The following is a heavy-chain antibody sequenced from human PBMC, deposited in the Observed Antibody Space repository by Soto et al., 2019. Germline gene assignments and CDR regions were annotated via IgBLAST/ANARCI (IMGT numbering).Heavy chain of an antibody. CDR1: GFTFSSYS. D-gene: IGHD2-2*01. CDR2: ISSSSSYI. J-gene: IGHJ6*02. V-gene: IGHV3-21*01. CDR3: ARYCSSTSCRSYYYYGMDV. Sequence: GGSLRLSCAASGFTFSSYSMNWVRQAPGKGLEWVSSISSSSSYIYYADSVMGRFTISRDNAKNSLYLQMNSLRAEDTAVYYCARYCSSTSCRSYYYYGMDVWGQGTTVTVSS.